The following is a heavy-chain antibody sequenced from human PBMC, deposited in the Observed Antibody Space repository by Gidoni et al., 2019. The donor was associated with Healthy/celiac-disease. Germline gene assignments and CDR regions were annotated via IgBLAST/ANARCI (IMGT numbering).Heavy chain of an antibody. J-gene: IGHJ4*02. CDR2: IDWDDDK. V-gene: IGHV2-70*04. Sequence: QVTLKESGPALVKPTQTLTLTCTFSGFSLSTSGMRVSWIRQPPGKALEWLARIDWDDDKFYSTSLKTRLTISKDTSKNQVVLTMTNMDPVDTATYYCVNSMAYGSGSPFDYWGQGTLVTVSS. CDR3: VNSMAYGSGSPFDY. CDR1: GFSLSTSGMR. D-gene: IGHD3-10*01.